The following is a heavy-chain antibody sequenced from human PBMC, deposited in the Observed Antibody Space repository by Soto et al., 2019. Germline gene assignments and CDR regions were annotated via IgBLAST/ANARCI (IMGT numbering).Heavy chain of an antibody. CDR1: VGTFSSYS. Sequence: QVQLVQSGAEVKKPGSSVKVACKASVGTFSSYSINWLRQAPGQGLEWMGEIIPIFGTANYAQKFQGRVTITADESTGTAYMELSSLRSEDTAVYYCARDGGRHSGGIDYWGHGTLVTVSS. D-gene: IGHD1-26*01. V-gene: IGHV1-69*01. J-gene: IGHJ4*01. CDR3: ARDGGRHSGGIDY. CDR2: IIPIFGTA.